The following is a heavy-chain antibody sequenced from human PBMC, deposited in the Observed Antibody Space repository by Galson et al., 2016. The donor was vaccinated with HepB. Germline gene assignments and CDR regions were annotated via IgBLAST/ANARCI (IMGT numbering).Heavy chain of an antibody. J-gene: IGHJ4*02. D-gene: IGHD3-10*01. CDR1: GFTFSNYA. V-gene: IGHV3-23*01. CDR2: ISGRGGST. CDR3: VKGLYGSGSSGDY. Sequence: SLRLSCAASGFTFSNYAMNWVRQAPGKGLEWVSAISGRGGSTFYAESVKGRLTISRDNSKNTLYLHLNSLRAEDTAVYFCVKGLYGSGSSGDYWGQGTLVTVSS.